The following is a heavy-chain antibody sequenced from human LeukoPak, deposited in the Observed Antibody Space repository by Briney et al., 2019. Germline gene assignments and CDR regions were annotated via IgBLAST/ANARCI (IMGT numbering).Heavy chain of an antibody. Sequence: SETLSLTCTVSGGSVSSNSYYWGWIRQPPGKGLEWIGSIYYSGNTYYNPSLKSRVTISVDTSKNDFSLKLTSVTAADTAVYYCAREGTGLVIITASFDYWGQGILVTVSS. D-gene: IGHD3-9*01. J-gene: IGHJ4*02. CDR2: IYYSGNT. CDR1: GGSVSSNSYY. CDR3: AREGTGLVIITASFDY. V-gene: IGHV4-39*07.